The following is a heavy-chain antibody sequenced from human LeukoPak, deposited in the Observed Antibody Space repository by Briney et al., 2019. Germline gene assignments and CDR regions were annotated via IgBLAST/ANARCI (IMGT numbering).Heavy chain of an antibody. CDR1: GGTFSSYA. Sequence: SVKVSCKASGGTFSSYAISWVRQAPGQGLEWMGRILPIFGTANYAQKFQGRVAITTDETTSTAYMELSSLRSEDTAVDYCARGLLWFGIPYYFDYWGQGTLVTVSS. V-gene: IGHV1-69*05. CDR3: ARGLLWFGIPYYFDY. CDR2: ILPIFGTA. D-gene: IGHD3-10*01. J-gene: IGHJ4*02.